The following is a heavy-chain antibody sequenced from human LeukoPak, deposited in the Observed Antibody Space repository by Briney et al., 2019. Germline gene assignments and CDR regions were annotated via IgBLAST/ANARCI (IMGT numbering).Heavy chain of an antibody. CDR3: ARDLPNSGVFTAQDI. J-gene: IGHJ3*02. V-gene: IGHV1-2*06. CDR2: INPNSGAT. CDR1: GYSFPSYY. Sequence: ASVKVFCKASGYSFPSYYLNWVRQAPGQGLDYMGRINPNSGATDCAQKFQARVIMTRDTSISTVYMELSRLTYDDTAVYYCARDLPNSGVFTAQDIWGQGTMVTVSS. D-gene: IGHD2-21*02.